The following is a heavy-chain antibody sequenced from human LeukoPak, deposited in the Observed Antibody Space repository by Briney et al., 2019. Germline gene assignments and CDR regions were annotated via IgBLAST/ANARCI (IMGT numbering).Heavy chain of an antibody. CDR2: ISGSGGST. CDR1: GFTFNSYA. Sequence: GGSLRLSCAASGFTFNSYAMSWVRQAPGKGLEWVSAISGSGGSTYYADSVKGRVTISRDNSKNTLYLQMNSLRAEDTAVYYCAKDGSSGIVGATPTIYYWGQGTLVTVS. J-gene: IGHJ4*02. CDR3: AKDGSSGIVGATPTIYY. D-gene: IGHD1-26*01. V-gene: IGHV3-23*01.